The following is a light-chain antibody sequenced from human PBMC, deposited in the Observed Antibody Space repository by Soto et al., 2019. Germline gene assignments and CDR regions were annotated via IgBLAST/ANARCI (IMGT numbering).Light chain of an antibody. CDR2: GAS. J-gene: IGKJ1*01. V-gene: IGKV3-15*01. Sequence: EIVMTQSPATLSVSPGERATLSCRASQSVSSNLAWYQQKPDQAPRLLIYGASTRATGIPARFSGSGSGTEFTLTISSLQSEDFAVYYCQQYNNWPQTFGQGTEVEIK. CDR1: QSVSSN. CDR3: QQYNNWPQT.